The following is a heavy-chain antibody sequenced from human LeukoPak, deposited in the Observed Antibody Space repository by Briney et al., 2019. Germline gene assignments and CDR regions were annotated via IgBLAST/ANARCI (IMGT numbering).Heavy chain of an antibody. CDR1: GFTFSSYG. D-gene: IGHD6-19*01. CDR3: AAAIRYSSGWGFDP. CDR2: ISGSGGST. V-gene: IGHV3-23*01. J-gene: IGHJ5*02. Sequence: GGSLRLSCAASGFTFSSYGMSWVRQAPGKGLEWVSAISGSGGSTYYADSVKGRFTISRDNSKNTLYLQMNSLRAEDTAVYYCAAAIRYSSGWGFDPWGQGTLVTVSS.